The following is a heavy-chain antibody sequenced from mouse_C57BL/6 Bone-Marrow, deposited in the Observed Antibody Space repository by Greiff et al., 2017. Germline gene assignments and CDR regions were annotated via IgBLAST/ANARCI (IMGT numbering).Heavy chain of an antibody. D-gene: IGHD1-1*01. V-gene: IGHV1-42*01. Sequence: EVQLQQSGPELVKPGASVKISCKASGYSFTGYYMNWVKQSPEKSLEWIGEINPSTGGTTYNQKFKAKATLTVDKSSSTAYMQLKSLTSEDSAVYYCARSSPPGGSSSYWYFDVWGTGTTVTVS. CDR1: GYSFTGYY. CDR3: ARSSPPGGSSSYWYFDV. J-gene: IGHJ1*03. CDR2: INPSTGGT.